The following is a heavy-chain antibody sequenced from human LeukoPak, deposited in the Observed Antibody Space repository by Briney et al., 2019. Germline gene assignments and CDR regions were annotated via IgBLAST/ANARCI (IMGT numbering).Heavy chain of an antibody. J-gene: IGHJ6*02. Sequence: GESLKISCKASGYSFTTYWIGWVRQMPGKGLEWMGIIYPADSTAHYSPSFQGQVTISADKSISTAYLQWSSLKASDTAMYYCARDAAGTSRYYYGMDVWGQGTTVTVSS. CDR2: IYPADSTA. CDR3: ARDAAGTSRYYYGMDV. D-gene: IGHD6-13*01. V-gene: IGHV5-51*01. CDR1: GYSFTTYW.